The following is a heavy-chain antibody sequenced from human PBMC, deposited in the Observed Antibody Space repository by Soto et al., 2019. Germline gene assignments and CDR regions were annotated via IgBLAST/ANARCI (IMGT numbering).Heavy chain of an antibody. Sequence: GGSLRLSCEVSGFTFSSYSMNWVRQAPGKGLEWVSSISSSSSYIYYADSVKGRFTISRDNAKNSLYLQMNSLRAEDTAVYYCARDRIAVAGKKTYGMDVWGQGTTVTVSS. CDR3: ARDRIAVAGKKTYGMDV. V-gene: IGHV3-21*01. D-gene: IGHD6-19*01. J-gene: IGHJ6*02. CDR1: GFTFSSYS. CDR2: ISSSSSYI.